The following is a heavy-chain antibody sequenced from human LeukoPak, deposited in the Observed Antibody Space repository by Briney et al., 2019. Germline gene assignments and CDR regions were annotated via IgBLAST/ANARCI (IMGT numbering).Heavy chain of an antibody. CDR2: ISAYNGNT. D-gene: IGHD6-13*01. CDR3: ARARRYSSSWLGDY. V-gene: IGHV1-18*04. J-gene: IGHJ4*02. Sequence: ASVKVSCKASGYTFTSYGISWVRQAPVQGLEWMGWISAYNGNTNYAQKLQGRVTMTTDTSTSTAYMELRSLRSDDTAVYYCARARRYSSSWLGDYWGQGTLVTVSS. CDR1: GYTFTSYG.